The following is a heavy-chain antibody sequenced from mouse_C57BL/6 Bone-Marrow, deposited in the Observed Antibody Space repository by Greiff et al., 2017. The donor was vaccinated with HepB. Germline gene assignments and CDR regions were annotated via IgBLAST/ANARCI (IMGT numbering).Heavy chain of an antibody. CDR2: IDPSDSYT. CDR3: ARSTYYGSSPFAY. J-gene: IGHJ3*01. Sequence: VQLQQPGAELVMPGASVKLSCKASGYTFTSYWMHWVKQRPGQGLEWIGEIDPSDSYTNYNQKFKGKSTLTVDKSSSTAYMQLSSLTSEDSAVYYCARSTYYGSSPFAYWGQGTLVTVSA. CDR1: GYTFTSYW. V-gene: IGHV1-69*01. D-gene: IGHD1-1*01.